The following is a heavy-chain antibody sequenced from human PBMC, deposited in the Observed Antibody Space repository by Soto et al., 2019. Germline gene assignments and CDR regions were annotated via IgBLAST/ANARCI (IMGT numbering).Heavy chain of an antibody. J-gene: IGHJ3*02. CDR1: GYTFTSYA. CDR3: AQTTVTTDAFDI. V-gene: IGHV1-3*01. Sequence: AASVKVSCKASGYTFTSYAMHWVRQAPGQRLEWMGWINAGNGNTKYSQKFQGRVTITRDTSASTAYMELSSLRSEDTAVYYCAQTTVTTDAFDIWGQGTMVTVS. CDR2: INAGNGNT. D-gene: IGHD4-17*01.